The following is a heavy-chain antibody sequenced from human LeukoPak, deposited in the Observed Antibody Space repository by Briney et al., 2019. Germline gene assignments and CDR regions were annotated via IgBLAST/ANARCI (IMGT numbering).Heavy chain of an antibody. V-gene: IGHV3-23*01. CDR1: GFTFSSYA. CDR3: AKDRHSIWTVTTLNWFDP. CDR2: ISGSGGST. D-gene: IGHD4-17*01. J-gene: IGHJ5*02. Sequence: AGGSLRLSCAASGFTFSSYAMSWVRQAPGKGLEWVSAISGSGGSTYYADSVKGRFTISRDNSKNTLYLQMNGLRAEDTAVYYCAKDRHSIWTVTTLNWFDPWGQGTLVTVSS.